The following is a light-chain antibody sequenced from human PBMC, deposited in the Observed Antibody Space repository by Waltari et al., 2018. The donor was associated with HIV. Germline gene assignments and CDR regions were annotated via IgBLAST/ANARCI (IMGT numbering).Light chain of an antibody. Sequence: SYVVTPPPSVSVAPGETAPLPRGGKQIGGESVHWSQQKPGQAPGLVIYDDSDRPPGMPGRLSAANPGNTATLTISRVEAGDEADYYCQVWDIRSDSGVFGGGTKLTVL. CDR1: QIGGES. CDR2: DDS. J-gene: IGLJ3*02. V-gene: IGLV3-21*04. CDR3: QVWDIRSDSGV.